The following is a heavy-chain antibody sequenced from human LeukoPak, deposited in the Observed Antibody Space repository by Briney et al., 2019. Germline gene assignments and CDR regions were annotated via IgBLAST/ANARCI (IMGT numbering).Heavy chain of an antibody. CDR1: GYTFTSYA. J-gene: IGHJ4*02. Sequence: ASVKVSCKASGYTFTSYAMHWVRQAPGQRLEWMGWINAGNGNTKYSQEFQGRVTMTRDMSTSTVYMELSSLRSEDTAVYYCARAFGKTPFDYWGQGTLVTVSS. V-gene: IGHV1-3*03. CDR3: ARAFGKTPFDY. CDR2: INAGNGNT. D-gene: IGHD3-16*01.